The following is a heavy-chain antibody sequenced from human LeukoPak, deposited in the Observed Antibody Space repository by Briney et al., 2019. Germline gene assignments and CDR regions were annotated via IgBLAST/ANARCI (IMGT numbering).Heavy chain of an antibody. Sequence: GGSLRRSCAASGFTFSSYSMNWVRQAPGKGLEWVSSISSSSGYIYYADSVKGRFTISRDNAKNSLYLQMNSLRAEDTAVYYCAVFDMTVVDITPWGQGTLVTVSS. CDR2: ISSSSGYI. J-gene: IGHJ5*02. V-gene: IGHV3-21*01. CDR3: AVFDMTVVDITP. D-gene: IGHD3-22*01. CDR1: GFTFSSYS.